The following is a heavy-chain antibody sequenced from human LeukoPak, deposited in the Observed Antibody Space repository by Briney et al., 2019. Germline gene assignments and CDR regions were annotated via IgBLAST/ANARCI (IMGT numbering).Heavy chain of an antibody. Sequence: GGSLRLSCTASGFTFSTYWMTWVRQAPGKGLEWVANVKQDGSEKHYVDSVKGRFTISRDNAKNSLFLQMNSLRAEDTAVYCCARSHGDYWGQGALVTVSS. V-gene: IGHV3-7*03. CDR1: GFTFSTYW. CDR3: ARSHGDY. J-gene: IGHJ4*02. CDR2: VKQDGSEK.